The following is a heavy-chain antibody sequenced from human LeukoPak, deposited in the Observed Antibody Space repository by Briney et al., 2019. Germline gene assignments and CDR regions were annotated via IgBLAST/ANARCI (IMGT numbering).Heavy chain of an antibody. CDR3: ARSFLGDWYFDL. Sequence: SETLSLTCTVSGGSISYYYWSWIRQPPGMGLEWIGYIYYSGSTNYNPSLKNRVTISVDTSKDQFSLRLTSVTAADTAMYYCARSFLGDWYFDLWGRGTLVTVSS. CDR1: GGSISYYY. D-gene: IGHD1-26*01. CDR2: IYYSGST. V-gene: IGHV4-59*01. J-gene: IGHJ2*01.